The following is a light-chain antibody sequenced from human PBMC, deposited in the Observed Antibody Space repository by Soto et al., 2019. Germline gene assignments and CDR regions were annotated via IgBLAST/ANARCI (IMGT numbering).Light chain of an antibody. J-gene: IGKJ5*01. CDR3: EQAGSFPIT. CDR2: DAS. CDR1: QNIWRL. V-gene: IGKV1-12*01. Sequence: DIQMTQSPCDVSASVQDGFSIPFRATQNIWRLLAWYQQKPGRAAELLLHDASSMRSRVTPTCSGSGSWTDFTLPISSLQPEDFSTYYCEQAGSFPITFGQGTRLEIK.